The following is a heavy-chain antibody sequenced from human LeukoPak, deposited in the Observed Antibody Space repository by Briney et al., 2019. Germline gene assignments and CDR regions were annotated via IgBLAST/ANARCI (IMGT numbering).Heavy chain of an antibody. CDR2: INHNGNVN. V-gene: IGHV3-7*03. CDR1: GFTFSSYW. CDR3: ARGGGLDV. J-gene: IGHJ6*02. D-gene: IGHD3-16*01. Sequence: GGSLRLSCAASGFTFSSYWMNWGRQAPGKGLEGVASINHNGNVNYYVDSVKGRFTISRDNAKNSLYLQMSNLRAEDTAVYFCARGGGLDVWGQGATVTVSS.